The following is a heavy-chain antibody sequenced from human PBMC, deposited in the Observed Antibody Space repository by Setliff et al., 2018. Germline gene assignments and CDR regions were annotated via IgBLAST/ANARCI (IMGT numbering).Heavy chain of an antibody. CDR3: ARAGPTVTFFRVLVISWWDP. Sequence: SETLSLTCTVSGGSISSGGYYWSWIRQPPGKGLEWIGSIYYSGSTYYNPSLKSRVTISVDTSKKQFSLKLSSVTAADTATYYCARAGPTVTFFRVLVISWWDPWGQGSLVTVSS. J-gene: IGHJ5*02. CDR1: GGSISSGGYY. V-gene: IGHV4-39*07. CDR2: IYYSGST. D-gene: IGHD3-3*01.